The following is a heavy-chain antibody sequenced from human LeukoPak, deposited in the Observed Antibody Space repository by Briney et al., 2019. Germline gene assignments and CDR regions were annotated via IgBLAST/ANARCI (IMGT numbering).Heavy chain of an antibody. CDR2: SSGIPI. J-gene: IGHJ6*03. V-gene: IGHV3-11*04. Sequence: SSGIPIYYAASLKGGFPISRDKAKDSLYLQMNSLRADDTAVYYCARHSRAPLVRSYYYMDVWGKGTPITVSS. D-gene: IGHD3-10*01. CDR3: ARHSRAPLVRSYYYMDV.